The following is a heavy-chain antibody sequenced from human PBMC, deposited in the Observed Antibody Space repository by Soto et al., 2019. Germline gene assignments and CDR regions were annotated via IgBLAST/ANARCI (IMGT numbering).Heavy chain of an antibody. CDR2: VSHDGRKT. CDR1: GFIFSNNG. J-gene: IGHJ6*02. D-gene: IGHD7-27*01. V-gene: IGHV3-30*03. Sequence: QVQLVESGGGEVQPGTSLRLSCIASGFIFSNNGMHWVRQAPGKGLEWVALVSHDGRKTFYADSVKGRLTIYRDNSKKTVYLRMNNRRPEDTGVYRGARDLGRGASGATVYGWDVWGQGTRVTVSS. CDR3: ARDLGRGASGATVYGWDV.